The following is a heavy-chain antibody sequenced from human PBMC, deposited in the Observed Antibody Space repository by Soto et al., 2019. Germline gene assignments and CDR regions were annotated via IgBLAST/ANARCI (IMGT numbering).Heavy chain of an antibody. CDR2: IFHSGST. V-gene: IGHV4-4*02. CDR3: ARRIYGDWYFDL. J-gene: IGHJ2*01. Sequence: QVQLQESSPGLVKPSGTLSLTCAVSGASISSSNWWSWVRQPPGKGLEWIGEIFHSGSTNSNPSPKSRVTMSLDASSNQFSLKLSSVTAADMAVYYCARRIYGDWYFDLWGRGTLVSVSS. D-gene: IGHD3-16*01. CDR1: GASISSSNW.